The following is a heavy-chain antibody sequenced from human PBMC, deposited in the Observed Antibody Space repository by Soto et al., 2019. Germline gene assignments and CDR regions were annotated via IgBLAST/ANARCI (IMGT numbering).Heavy chain of an antibody. CDR2: ISYDGSNE. D-gene: IGHD3-22*01. CDR3: AKVRASMIVDSIDWDFDW. CDR1: GFTFSSYG. V-gene: IGHV3-30*18. Sequence: QVQLVESGGGVVQPGRSLILSCAASGFTFSSYGMHWVRQAPGKGLEWVAFISYDGSNEYYVDSVKGRFPISRDKSWNTGYLEMSILRAEDTAVDDCAKVRASMIVDSIDWDFDWWGRGTLVTVSS. J-gene: IGHJ2*01.